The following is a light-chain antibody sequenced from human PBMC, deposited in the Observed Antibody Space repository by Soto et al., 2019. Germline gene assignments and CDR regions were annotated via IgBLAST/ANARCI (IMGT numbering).Light chain of an antibody. CDR3: QQSYSTPRT. Sequence: DIQMTQSPSSLSASVGDRVTITCRASQSIRSYLNWYQQKPGKAPKLMIYAAYSLQSGVPSRFTGSGSGTDFTLAISGLQPEDVATYYCQQSYSTPRTLGQGTKVDI. CDR1: QSIRSY. CDR2: AAY. V-gene: IGKV1-39*01. J-gene: IGKJ1*01.